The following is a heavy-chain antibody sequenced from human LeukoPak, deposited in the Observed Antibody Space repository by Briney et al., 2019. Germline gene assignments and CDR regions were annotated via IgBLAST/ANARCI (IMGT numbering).Heavy chain of an antibody. V-gene: IGHV4-39*01. Sequence: PSETLSLTCSVSGGSTRSTNHYWSWIRQPPGKGLEWIGSMYYSGSTYYNPSLKSRVTISVDTSKNQFSLKLSSVTAADTAVYYCTRLELPPPKRFDYWGQGTLVTVSS. J-gene: IGHJ4*02. CDR1: GGSTRSTNHY. CDR3: TRLELPPPKRFDY. D-gene: IGHD1-26*01. CDR2: MYYSGST.